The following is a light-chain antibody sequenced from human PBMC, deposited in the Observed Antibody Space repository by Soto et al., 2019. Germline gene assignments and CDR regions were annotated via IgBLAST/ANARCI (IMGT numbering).Light chain of an antibody. V-gene: IGLV1-51*01. Sequence: QSVLTQPPSVSAAPGQKVTISCSGSTSNIGNNFVYWYQHLPGTAPKLLIYDNDSRPSGIPDRFSGSKSGTSASLGITGLQTGDEGDYYCGTWDSSLSVVAFGGGTKLTVL. CDR1: TSNIGNNF. J-gene: IGLJ2*01. CDR2: DND. CDR3: GTWDSSLSVVA.